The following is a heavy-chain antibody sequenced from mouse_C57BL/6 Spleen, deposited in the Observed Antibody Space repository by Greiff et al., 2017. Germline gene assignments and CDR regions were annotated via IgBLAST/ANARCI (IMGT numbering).Heavy chain of an antibody. CDR1: GFNFTDYY. CDR2: IDPEAGDT. Sequence: EVQLQQSGAELVKPGASVKLSCTASGFNFTDYYMHWVKQRPVQGLEWIGRIDPEAGDTNYNPKFQGKATMTADTSSNTAYLQLRSLTSEDTAVYYCARGADYVYAMDYWGQGTSVTVSS. V-gene: IGHV14-2*01. CDR3: ARGADYVYAMDY. D-gene: IGHD2-4*01. J-gene: IGHJ4*01.